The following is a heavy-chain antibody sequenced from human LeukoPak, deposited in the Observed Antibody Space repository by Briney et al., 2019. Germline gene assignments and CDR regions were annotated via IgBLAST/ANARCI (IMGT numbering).Heavy chain of an antibody. J-gene: IGHJ4*02. CDR1: GYTLTELS. V-gene: IGHV1-24*01. D-gene: IGHD5-12*01. CDR3: ATGFGIVATTGLDY. CDR2: FDPEDGET. Sequence: ASVKVSCKVSGYTLTELSMHWVRQAPGKGLEWMGGFDPEDGETIYAQKFQGRVTMTEDTSTDTAYMELSSLRSEDTAVYYCATGFGIVATTGLDYWGQGTLVTVSS.